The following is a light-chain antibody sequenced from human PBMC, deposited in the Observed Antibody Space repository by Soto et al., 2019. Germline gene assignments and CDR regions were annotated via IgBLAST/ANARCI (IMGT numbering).Light chain of an antibody. CDR1: SSDIGSSNG. Sequence: QSVLTQPPSVSGSPGQSVTISCTGTSSDIGSSNGVSWYQQPPGTAPKLMIYDVSNRPSGVPDRFSGSKSGNTASLTISGLQAEDEADYYCSSYTSSSTYVSGTGTKVTV. V-gene: IGLV2-18*02. CDR3: SSYTSSSTYV. J-gene: IGLJ1*01. CDR2: DVS.